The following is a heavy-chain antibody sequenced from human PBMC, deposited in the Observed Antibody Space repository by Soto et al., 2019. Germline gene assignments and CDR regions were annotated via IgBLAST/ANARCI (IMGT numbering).Heavy chain of an antibody. D-gene: IGHD6-19*01. V-gene: IGHV3-66*01. Sequence: GGSLRLSCAASGFTVSSNYMSWVRQAPGKGLEWVSVIYSGGSTYYADSVKGRFTISRDNSKNTLYLQMNSLRAEDTAVYYCARDTEGIAVAGYYYYMDVWGKGTTVTVSS. J-gene: IGHJ6*03. CDR1: GFTVSSNY. CDR3: ARDTEGIAVAGYYYYMDV. CDR2: IYSGGST.